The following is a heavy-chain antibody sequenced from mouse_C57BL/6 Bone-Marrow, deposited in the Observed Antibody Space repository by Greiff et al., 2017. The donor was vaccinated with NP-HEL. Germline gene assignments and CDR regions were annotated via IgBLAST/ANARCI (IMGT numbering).Heavy chain of an antibody. Sequence: QVQLQQSGAELVKPGASVKLSCKASGYTFTSYWMQWVKQRPGQGLEWIGEIDTSDSFTNYNQKFKGKATLTVATYSSTAYRQLSSLTSEDSAVYYCARWGYYGSYWYFDVWGTGTTVTVSS. J-gene: IGHJ1*03. CDR1: GYTFTSYW. D-gene: IGHD1-1*01. CDR3: ARWGYYGSYWYFDV. V-gene: IGHV1-50*01. CDR2: IDTSDSFT.